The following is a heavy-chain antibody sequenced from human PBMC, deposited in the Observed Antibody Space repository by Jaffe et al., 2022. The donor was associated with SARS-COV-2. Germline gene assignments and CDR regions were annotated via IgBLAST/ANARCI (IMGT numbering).Heavy chain of an antibody. CDR3: ASGYQPLHVDY. CDR2: IYYSGST. J-gene: IGHJ4*02. V-gene: IGHV4-59*01. Sequence: QVQLQESGPGLVKPSETLSLTCTVSGGSISSYYWSWIRQPPGKGLEWIGYIYYSGSTNYNPSLKSRVTISVDTSKNQFSLKLSSVTAADTAVYYCASGYQPLHVDYWGQGTLVTVSS. CDR1: GGSISSYY. D-gene: IGHD2-2*01.